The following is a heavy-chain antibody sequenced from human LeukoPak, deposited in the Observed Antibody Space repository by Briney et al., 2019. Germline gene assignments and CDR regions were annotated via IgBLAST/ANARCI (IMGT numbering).Heavy chain of an antibody. V-gene: IGHV1-18*01. Sequence: AASVKVSCKASGYTFTSYGISWVRQAPGQGLEWMGWISAYNGNTNYAQKLQGRVTMTTDTSTSTAYMELSRLRSDDTAVYYCARGRTDIVVVPAAMANPDKNYYYYYYMDVWGKGTTVTVSS. CDR1: GYTFTSYG. CDR2: ISAYNGNT. J-gene: IGHJ6*03. D-gene: IGHD2-2*01. CDR3: ARGRTDIVVVPAAMANPDKNYYYYYYMDV.